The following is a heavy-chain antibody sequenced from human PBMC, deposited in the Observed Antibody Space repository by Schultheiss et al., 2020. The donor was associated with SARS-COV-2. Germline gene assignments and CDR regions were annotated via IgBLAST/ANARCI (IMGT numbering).Heavy chain of an antibody. CDR2: INPNSGGT. CDR3: ARGGLARRAYYYYGMDV. CDR1: GYTFIGYY. J-gene: IGHJ6*02. Sequence: ASVKVSCKASGYTFIGYYMHWVRQAPGQGLEWMGWINPNSGGTNYAQKFQGWVTMTRDTSISTAYMELSSLRSEDTAVYYCARGGLARRAYYYYGMDVWGQGTTVTVSS. V-gene: IGHV1-2*04. D-gene: IGHD6-6*01.